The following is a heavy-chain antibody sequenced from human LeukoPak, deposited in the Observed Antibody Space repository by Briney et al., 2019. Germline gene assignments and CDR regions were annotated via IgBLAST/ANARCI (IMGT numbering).Heavy chain of an antibody. J-gene: IGHJ3*02. CDR3: ARDFRGSVDAFDI. V-gene: IGHV4-59*01. CDR1: DGSIRTYY. Sequence: SETLSLTCSVSDGSIRTYYWSWIRQSPGQGLEWIGNIYYRGDINYNPSLKGRVIISIDTSKNQFSLKVTSLTAADTAVYYCARDFRGSVDAFDIWGQGTMVAVSS. CDR2: IYYRGDI.